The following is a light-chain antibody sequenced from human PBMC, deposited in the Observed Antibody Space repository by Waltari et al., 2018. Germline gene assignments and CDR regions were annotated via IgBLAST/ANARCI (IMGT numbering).Light chain of an antibody. CDR2: EAT. CDR3: CSYTGSSTSYG. Sequence: QSPLSQPASVSGSPGPSLTLTCTVSSTDLASYNLVARYQHHPNRAPKLIIYEATKRPSGISHRFSGAKSGATASLRISGLQADDEADYYCCSYTGSSTSYGCGGGTKVTVL. J-gene: IGLJ1*01. CDR1: STDLASYNL. V-gene: IGLV2-23*01.